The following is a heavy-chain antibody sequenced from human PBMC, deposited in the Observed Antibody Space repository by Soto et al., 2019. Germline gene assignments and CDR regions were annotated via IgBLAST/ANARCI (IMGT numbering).Heavy chain of an antibody. J-gene: IGHJ6*04. CDR1: GYPFSDNH. CDR2: LNPYSGAT. CDR3: ARDKLRITMVRGVVSPPDV. D-gene: IGHD3-10*01. V-gene: IGHV1-2*02. Sequence: ASVKVSCKASGYPFSDNHIHWVRQAPGQGLEWMGWLNPYSGATNYAPKFQGRVTMTRDTSITTSYMELNGLKSDDTALYYCARDKLRITMVRGVVSPPDVWGKGTTVTLSS.